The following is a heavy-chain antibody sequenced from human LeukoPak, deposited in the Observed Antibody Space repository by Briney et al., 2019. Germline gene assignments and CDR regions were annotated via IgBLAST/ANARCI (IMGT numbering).Heavy chain of an antibody. CDR2: INPSGGST. CDR1: GYTFTSYG. V-gene: IGHV1-46*01. J-gene: IGHJ6*02. Sequence: ASVKVSCKASGYTFTSYGISWVRQAPGQGLEWMGIINPSGGSTSYAQKFQGRVTMTRDTSTSTVYMELSSLRSEDTAVYYCARSGYIVVVPAAIEMDVWGQGTTVTVSS. CDR3: ARSGYIVVVPAAIEMDV. D-gene: IGHD2-2*02.